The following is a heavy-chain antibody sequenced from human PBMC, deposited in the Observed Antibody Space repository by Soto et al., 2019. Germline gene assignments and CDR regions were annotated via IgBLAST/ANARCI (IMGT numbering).Heavy chain of an antibody. D-gene: IGHD4-17*01. CDR3: AKSLFYGDYEPGYDDGMDV. V-gene: IGHV3-30*18. J-gene: IGHJ6*02. CDR1: GFTFSSYG. Sequence: QVQLVESGGGVVQPGRSLRLSCAASGFTFSSYGMHWVRQAPGKGLEWVAVISYDGSNKYYADSMKGRFTISRDNSKNTLYLQMNSLRAEDTAVYYCAKSLFYGDYEPGYDDGMDVWGQGTTVTVSS. CDR2: ISYDGSNK.